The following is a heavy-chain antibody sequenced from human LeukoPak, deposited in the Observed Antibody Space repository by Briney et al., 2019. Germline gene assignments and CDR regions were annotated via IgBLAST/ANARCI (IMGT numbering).Heavy chain of an antibody. D-gene: IGHD6-19*01. Sequence: SETLSLTCTVSGGSISSYYWSWIRQPPGKGLEWIGYIYYSGSTNYNPSLKSRVTISVDTSKNQFSLKLSSVTAADTAVYYCAKSLGSSGWYRGFDYWGQGTLVTVSS. J-gene: IGHJ4*02. CDR1: GGSISSYY. CDR2: IYYSGST. V-gene: IGHV4-59*08. CDR3: AKSLGSSGWYRGFDY.